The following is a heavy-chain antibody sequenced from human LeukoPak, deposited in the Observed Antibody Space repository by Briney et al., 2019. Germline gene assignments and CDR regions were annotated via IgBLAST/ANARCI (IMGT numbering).Heavy chain of an antibody. Sequence: GGSLRLSCAASGFPFSTYTMNWVRQAPGKGLEWVSSISSSSSYIYYADSVKGRFTISRDNSKNTLYLQMNSLRAEDTAVYYCARDGYGSATYYFDYWGQGSLVTVSS. CDR2: ISSSSSYI. CDR3: ARDGYGSATYYFDY. J-gene: IGHJ4*02. D-gene: IGHD6-19*01. V-gene: IGHV3-21*01. CDR1: GFPFSTYT.